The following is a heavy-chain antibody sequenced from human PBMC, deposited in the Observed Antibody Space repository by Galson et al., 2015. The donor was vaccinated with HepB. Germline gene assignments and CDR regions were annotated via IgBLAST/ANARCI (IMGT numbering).Heavy chain of an antibody. V-gene: IGHV3-30-3*01. D-gene: IGHD5-18*01. Sequence: SQRLWCAAAVLTLTTYAMHWLSHAPGKGLEWVAVISYDGSNKYYADSVKGRFTISRDNSKNTLYLQMNSLRAEDTAVYYCARVARLQAAGRVPLDYWGQGTLVTVSS. CDR2: ISYDGSNK. CDR3: ARVARLQAAGRVPLDY. J-gene: IGHJ4*02. CDR1: VLTLTTYA.